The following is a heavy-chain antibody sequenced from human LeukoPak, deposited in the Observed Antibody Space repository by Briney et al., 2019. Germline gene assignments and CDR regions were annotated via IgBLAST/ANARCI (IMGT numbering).Heavy chain of an antibody. CDR2: IIPILGIA. CDR1: GGTFSSYA. V-gene: IGHV1-69*04. CDR3: AREGLAAAGNDY. D-gene: IGHD6-13*01. J-gene: IGHJ4*02. Sequence: SVKVSSKASGGTFSSYAISWVRQAPGQGLEWMGRIIPILGIANYAQKFQGRVTITADKSTSTAYMELSSLRSEDTAVYYCAREGLAAAGNDYWGQGTLVTVSS.